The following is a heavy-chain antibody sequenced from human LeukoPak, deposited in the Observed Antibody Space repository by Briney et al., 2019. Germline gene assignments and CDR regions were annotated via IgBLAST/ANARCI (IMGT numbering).Heavy chain of an antibody. CDR3: SSSVFYSSGWYGGY. Sequence: GGSLRLSCAASGFTFSRHAMIWLRQAPGKGLEGVSLISATGGNTYYADSVKGRFTISRDNSKNTLYLHMNSLRAEDTAIYYCSSSVFYSSGWYGGYWGQGTLVTVSS. CDR2: ISATGGNT. D-gene: IGHD6-19*01. CDR1: GFTFSRHA. V-gene: IGHV3-23*01. J-gene: IGHJ4*02.